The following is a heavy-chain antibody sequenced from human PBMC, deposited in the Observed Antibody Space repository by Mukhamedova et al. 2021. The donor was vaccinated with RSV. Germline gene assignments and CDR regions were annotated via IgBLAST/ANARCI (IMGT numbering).Heavy chain of an antibody. V-gene: IGHV3-23*01. CDR1: TFSSRG. J-gene: IGHJ5*01. D-gene: IGHD5-12*01. Sequence: TFSSRGMNWVRQAPGKGLEWISAITGSGERTYYIDSVKGRFTISRDNSKNTLYLQMNSLRVDDTAVYYCAPSNGGYGPNWVDVWG. CDR2: ITGSGERT. CDR3: APSNGGYGPNWVDV.